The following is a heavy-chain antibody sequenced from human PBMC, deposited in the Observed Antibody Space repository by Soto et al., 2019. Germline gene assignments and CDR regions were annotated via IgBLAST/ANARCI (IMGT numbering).Heavy chain of an antibody. D-gene: IGHD6-19*01. CDR2: TYYRSKWYN. CDR1: GDSVSSNSAA. CDR3: ARDNSSSGWGYYYYMDV. J-gene: IGHJ6*03. Sequence: SQTLSLTCVISGDSVSSNSAAWNWIRQSPSRGLEWLGRTYYRSKWYNDYAVSVKSRITINPDTSKNQFSLQLNSVTPEDTAVYYCARDNSSSGWGYYYYMDVWGKGTTVTVSS. V-gene: IGHV6-1*01.